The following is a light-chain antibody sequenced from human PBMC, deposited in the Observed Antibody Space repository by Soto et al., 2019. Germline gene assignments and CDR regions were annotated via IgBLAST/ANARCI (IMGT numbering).Light chain of an antibody. CDR1: SGHSNYA. CDR3: QTWGTGVRV. Sequence: QSVLTQSPSASASLGASVKLTCTLSSGHSNYAIAWHQQQPGKGPRSLMKLNSDGSLFKGDGIPDRFSGSSSGAERFLTISSLQSEDEADYYCQTWGTGVRVFGGGTQLTVL. V-gene: IGLV4-69*01. CDR2: LNSDGSL. J-gene: IGLJ3*02.